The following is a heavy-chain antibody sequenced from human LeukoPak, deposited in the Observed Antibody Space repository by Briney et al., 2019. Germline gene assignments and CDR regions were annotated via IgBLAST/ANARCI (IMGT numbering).Heavy chain of an antibody. CDR3: ARRNTADASIDF. CDR1: GGSIIGHC. D-gene: IGHD2/OR15-2a*01. Sequence: SETLSLTCTVSGGSIIGHCRSWIRQPPGKGLEWIGDIFYSGGSTNYNPSLKSRLTMSLDTSKNQFSLKLTSVTAADTAMYYCARRNTADASIDFWGQGTLVTASS. CDR2: IFYSGGST. J-gene: IGHJ4*02. V-gene: IGHV4-59*08.